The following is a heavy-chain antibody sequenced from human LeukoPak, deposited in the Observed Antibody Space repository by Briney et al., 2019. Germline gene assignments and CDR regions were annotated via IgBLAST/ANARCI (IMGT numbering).Heavy chain of an antibody. D-gene: IGHD1-26*01. CDR3: ASGATTLFDY. CDR1: GFTFSSYS. CDR2: IGSSSSYI. J-gene: IGHJ4*02. Sequence: GGSLRLSCAASGFTFSSYSMNWVRQAPGKGLEWVSSIGSSSSYIYYADSVKGRFTISRDNAKNSLYLQMNSLRAEDTAVYYCASGATTLFDYWGQGTLVTVSS. V-gene: IGHV3-21*01.